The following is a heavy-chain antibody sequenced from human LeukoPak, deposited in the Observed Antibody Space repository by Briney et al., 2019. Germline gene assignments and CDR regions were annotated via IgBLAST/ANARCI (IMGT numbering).Heavy chain of an antibody. CDR1: GFTFSSYA. D-gene: IGHD2-15*01. CDR2: ISYDGSNK. J-gene: IGHJ4*02. Sequence: GWSLRLSCAASGFTFSSYAMHWVRQAPGKGLEWVAVISYDGSNKYYADSVKGRFTISRDNSKNTLYLQMNSLRAEDTAVYYCARVELGYCSGGSCFHFDYWGQGTLVTVSS. CDR3: ARVELGYCSGGSCFHFDY. V-gene: IGHV3-30*04.